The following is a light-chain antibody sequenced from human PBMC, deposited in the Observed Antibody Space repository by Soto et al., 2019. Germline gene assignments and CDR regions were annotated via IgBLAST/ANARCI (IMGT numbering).Light chain of an antibody. V-gene: IGKV1-5*01. CDR3: QQYSTNTWT. CDR1: QSIRSY. Sequence: DIQMTQSPSSLSASVGDRVTITCRASQSIRSYLNWYQQKPGKAPKLLIYDASSLESGVPSRFSGSGSGTEFTVTISSLQPDDFATYYCQQYSTNTWTFGQGTKV. J-gene: IGKJ1*01. CDR2: DAS.